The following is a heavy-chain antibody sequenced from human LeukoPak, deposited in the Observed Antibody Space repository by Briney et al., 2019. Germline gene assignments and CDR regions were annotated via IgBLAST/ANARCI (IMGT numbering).Heavy chain of an antibody. V-gene: IGHV1-24*01. CDR3: ATDLTEKIAAAGTSEYFQH. CDR1: GYTLTELS. CDR2: FDPEDGET. D-gene: IGHD6-13*01. J-gene: IGHJ1*01. Sequence: ASVKVSCKVSGYTLTELSMHWVRQAPGKGLEWMGGFDPEDGETIYAQKFQGRVTMTEDTSTDTAYMELSSPRSEDTAVYYCATDLTEKIAAAGTSEYFQHWGQGTLVTVSS.